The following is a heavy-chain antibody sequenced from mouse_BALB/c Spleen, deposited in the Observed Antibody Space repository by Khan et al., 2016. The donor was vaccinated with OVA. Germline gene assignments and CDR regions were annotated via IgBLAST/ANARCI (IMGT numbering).Heavy chain of an antibody. CDR3: ARDGSRYNYAMDY. J-gene: IGHJ4*01. CDR1: GYSITSDYA. CDR2: ISSSGST. Sequence: QLEESGPGLVKPSQSLSLTCTVTGYSITSDYAWNWIRQFPGNNLEWMGYISSSGSTNYNPALQSRISITRDTSKNQFFLQLNSVTTEDTATYYCARDGSRYNYAMDYWGQGTSVTVSS. V-gene: IGHV3-2*02. D-gene: IGHD2-3*01.